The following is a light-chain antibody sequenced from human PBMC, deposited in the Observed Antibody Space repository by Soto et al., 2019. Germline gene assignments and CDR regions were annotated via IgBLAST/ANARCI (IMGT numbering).Light chain of an antibody. V-gene: IGLV1-47*02. J-gene: IGLJ1*01. Sequence: QAVVTQPPSAYGTPGQRVTISCSGSSSNIGSNYVYWYQQLPGTAPKLLIYSNNQRPSGVPDRFSGSKSGTSASLAISGLRSEDEADYYCAAWDDSLSGRVFGTGTKLTVL. CDR1: SSNIGSNY. CDR2: SNN. CDR3: AAWDDSLSGRV.